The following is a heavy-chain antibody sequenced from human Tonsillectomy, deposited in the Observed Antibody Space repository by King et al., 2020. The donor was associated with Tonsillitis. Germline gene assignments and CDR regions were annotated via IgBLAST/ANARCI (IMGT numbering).Heavy chain of an antibody. Sequence: QLQESGPGLVKPSETLSLTCTVSGGSISSSSYYWGWIRQPPGKGLEWIGSLYYSGSTYYNPSLKSRVTISVDTSKNQFSLKLNSVTAADTAVYYCARLSPYYYDSSGYGDFDYWGQGTLVTVSS. CDR3: ARLSPYYYDSSGYGDFDY. CDR2: LYYSGST. CDR1: GGSISSSSYY. D-gene: IGHD3-22*01. V-gene: IGHV4-39*07. J-gene: IGHJ4*02.